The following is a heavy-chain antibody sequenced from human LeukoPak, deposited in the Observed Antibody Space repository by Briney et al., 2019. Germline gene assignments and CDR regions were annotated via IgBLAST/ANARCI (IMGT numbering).Heavy chain of an antibody. CDR1: GYTFTSYD. J-gene: IGHJ5*02. V-gene: IGHV1-8*03. D-gene: IGHD3-3*01. Sequence: ASVKVSCKASGYTFTSYDINWVRQATGQGLEWMGWMNPNSGNTGYAQKFQGRVTITRNTSISTAYMELSSLRSEDTAVYYCARVSGYDFWGGYYNWFDPWGQGTLVTVSS. CDR2: MNPNSGNT. CDR3: ARVSGYDFWGGYYNWFDP.